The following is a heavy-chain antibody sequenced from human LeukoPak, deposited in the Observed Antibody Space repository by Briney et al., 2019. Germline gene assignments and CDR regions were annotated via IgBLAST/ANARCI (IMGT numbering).Heavy chain of an antibody. V-gene: IGHV4-30-2*01. Sequence: SETLSLSCAVSGGSISSGGYPWSWIRQPPGKGLEWIGYIYPSGSTYYNPSLKSRVTISVDRSKNQFSLKLSSVTAADTAVYYCARGPTGYFDYWGQGTLVTVSS. CDR2: IYPSGST. D-gene: IGHD3-10*01. CDR1: GGSISSGGYP. CDR3: ARGPTGYFDY. J-gene: IGHJ4*02.